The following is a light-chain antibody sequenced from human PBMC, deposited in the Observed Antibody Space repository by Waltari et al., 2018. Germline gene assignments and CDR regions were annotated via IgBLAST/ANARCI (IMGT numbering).Light chain of an antibody. Sequence: QSVLTQPPSASGTPGQRVTISCSGSRSNIGRNYVYWYQQLPGTAPKLLSYRNNQRPSGVPDRCSGSKSGTSASLAIRGLRSEDEADDYWAAWDDSLGGRVFGGGTKVTVL. CDR3: AAWDDSLGGRV. J-gene: IGLJ3*02. V-gene: IGLV1-47*01. CDR2: RNN. CDR1: RSNIGRNY.